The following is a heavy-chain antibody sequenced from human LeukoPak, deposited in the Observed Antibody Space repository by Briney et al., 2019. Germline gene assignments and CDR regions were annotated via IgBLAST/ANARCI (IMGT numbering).Heavy chain of an antibody. CDR1: GLTFSRCA. V-gene: IGHV3-23*01. D-gene: IGHD2/OR15-2a*01. J-gene: IGHJ4*02. CDR2: IGGSGDST. CDR3: AARPPIIVGGPFDY. Sequence: GGSLRLSCAASGLTFSRCATGWVRLAPGKGLEWVSTIGGSGDSTYYAGSVKGRFTISRDHSKNTLYLQMNSLRAEDTAVYYCAARPPIIVGGPFDYWGQGILVTVSS.